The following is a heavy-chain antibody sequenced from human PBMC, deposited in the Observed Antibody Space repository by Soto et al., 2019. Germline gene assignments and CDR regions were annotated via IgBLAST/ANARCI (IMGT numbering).Heavy chain of an antibody. D-gene: IGHD3-3*01. CDR3: ASTKIYDFWIHAFDI. Sequence: GGSLRLSCAASGFTFSSYGMHWVRQAPGKGLEWVAVIWYDGSNKYYADSVKGRFTISRDNSKNTLYLQMNSLRAEDTAVYYWASTKIYDFWIHAFDIWGQGTMVTVSS. CDR2: IWYDGSNK. CDR1: GFTFSSYG. V-gene: IGHV3-33*01. J-gene: IGHJ3*02.